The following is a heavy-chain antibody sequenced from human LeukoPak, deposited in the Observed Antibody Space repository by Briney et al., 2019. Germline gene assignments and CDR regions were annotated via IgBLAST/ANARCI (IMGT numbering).Heavy chain of an antibody. CDR3: ARVLAGGRCSSTSCYIPGFDY. CDR2: ISSSSSYI. D-gene: IGHD2-2*02. J-gene: IGHJ4*02. Sequence: PGGSLRPSCVVSGFTFSESWMSWVRQAPGKGLEWVSSISSSSSYIYYADSVKGRFTISRDNAKNSLYLQMNSLRAEDTAVYYCARVLAGGRCSSTSCYIPGFDYWGQGTLVTVSS. V-gene: IGHV3-21*01. CDR1: GFTFSESW.